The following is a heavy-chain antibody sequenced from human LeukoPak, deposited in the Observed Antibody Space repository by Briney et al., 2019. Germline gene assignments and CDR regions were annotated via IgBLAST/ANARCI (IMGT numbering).Heavy chain of an antibody. CDR1: GGSISSSSYY. CDR3: ARRRQDAFDI. J-gene: IGHJ3*02. Sequence: PSETLSLTCTVSGGSISSSSYYWGWIRQPPGKGLEWIGSIYYSGSTYYNPSLKSRVTISVDTSKNQFSLKLSSVTAADTAVYYCARRRQDAFDIWAKGQWSPSLQ. V-gene: IGHV4-39*01. CDR2: IYYSGST.